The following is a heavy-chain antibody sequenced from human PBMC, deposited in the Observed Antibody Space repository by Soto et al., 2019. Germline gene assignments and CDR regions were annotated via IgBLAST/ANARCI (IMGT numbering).Heavy chain of an antibody. Sequence: QVQLQQSGPRLVKPSETLSLTCTVSSGPDRSHNWGWIRQPPGRGLEWIGYVYYTGDPAYNPSLRSPVSISADTPTNDISLTLSSGTDADPAVYYCVRQGIDYLHGLVDVWGQGTTVSVSS. V-gene: IGHV4-59*08. J-gene: IGHJ6*02. CDR1: SGPDRSHN. D-gene: IGHD4-17*01. CDR3: VRQGIDYLHGLVDV. CDR2: VYYTGDP.